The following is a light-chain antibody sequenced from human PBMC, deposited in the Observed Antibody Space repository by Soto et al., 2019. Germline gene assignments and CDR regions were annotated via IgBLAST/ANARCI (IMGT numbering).Light chain of an antibody. CDR3: SSYSRSGNYV. CDR2: DVI. Sequence: ALTQPASVSGSPGQSITISCTGTSSDIGGYTYVSWYQQHPGKAPELTIYDVINRPSGVSNRFSGSKSGNTASLTISGLQAEDEADYYCSSYSRSGNYVFGTGTKVTVL. J-gene: IGLJ1*01. V-gene: IGLV2-14*03. CDR1: SSDIGGYTY.